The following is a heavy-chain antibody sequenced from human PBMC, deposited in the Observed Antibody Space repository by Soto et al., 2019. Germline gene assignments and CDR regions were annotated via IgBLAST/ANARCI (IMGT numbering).Heavy chain of an antibody. Sequence: QVQLVQSGAEVKKPGSSVKVSCKASGGTFSSYASSWVRQAPGQGLEWMGGIIPIFGTANYAQKFQGRVTMTADESTSTAYMELSSLRSEDTAAYYCAREVSRDTNWFDPWGQGTLVTVSS. CDR3: AREVSRDTNWFDP. CDR2: IIPIFGTA. J-gene: IGHJ5*02. CDR1: GGTFSSYA. V-gene: IGHV1-69*01.